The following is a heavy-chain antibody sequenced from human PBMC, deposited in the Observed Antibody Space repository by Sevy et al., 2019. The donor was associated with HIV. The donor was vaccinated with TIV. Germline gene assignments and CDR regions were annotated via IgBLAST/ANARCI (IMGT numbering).Heavy chain of an antibody. Sequence: SETLSLTCTVSGGSISSSSYYWGWIRQPPGKGLEWIGSIYYSGSTYYNPPLKSRVTISVDTSKNQFSLKLSSVTAADTAVYYCARQGREEVIIPTFDYWGQGTLVTVSS. J-gene: IGHJ4*02. V-gene: IGHV4-39*01. CDR1: GGSISSSSYY. D-gene: IGHD3-3*01. CDR3: ARQGREEVIIPTFDY. CDR2: IYYSGST.